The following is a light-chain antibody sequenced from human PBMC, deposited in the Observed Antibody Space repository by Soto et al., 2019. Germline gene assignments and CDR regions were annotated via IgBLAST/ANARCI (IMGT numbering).Light chain of an antibody. CDR2: KAS. Sequence: IHMTQSPSILSASVGDRVTITCRASQSISSWLAWYQQKPGKAPNLLIHKASHLESGVPSRYSGSGSGTEFTLTISSLQPDDFATYYCQHYNSYSEAFGQGTKVDIK. CDR3: QHYNSYSEA. J-gene: IGKJ1*01. CDR1: QSISSW. V-gene: IGKV1-5*03.